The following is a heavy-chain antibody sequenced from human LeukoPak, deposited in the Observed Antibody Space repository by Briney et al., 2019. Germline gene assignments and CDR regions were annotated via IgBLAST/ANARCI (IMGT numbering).Heavy chain of an antibody. CDR3: ARESSGWYRIQGQLDY. CDR1: GFTFSSYA. V-gene: IGHV3-64*01. CDR2: ISSNGGST. D-gene: IGHD6-19*01. Sequence: PGGSLRLSCAASGFTFSSYAMHWVRHAPGKGLECVSAISSNGGSTYYANSVKGRFTISRDNSKNTLYLQMGSLRAEDMAVYYCARESSGWYRIQGQLDYWGQGTLVTVSS. J-gene: IGHJ4*02.